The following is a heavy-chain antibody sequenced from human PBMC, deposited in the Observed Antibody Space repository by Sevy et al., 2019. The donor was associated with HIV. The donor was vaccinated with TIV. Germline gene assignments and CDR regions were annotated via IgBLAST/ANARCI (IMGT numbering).Heavy chain of an antibody. CDR2: ITYDGSNQ. CDR3: AKDHALTTLWVNNWFES. D-gene: IGHD4-17*01. J-gene: IGHJ5*01. CDR1: GFTFTSYG. V-gene: IGHV3-30*18. Sequence: GGSLRLSCAASGFTFTSYGMHWVRQAPGKGLEWVAVITYDGSNQYYTDSGKGRFSISRDDSKNTLYLQMNSLRAEDTAVYYCAKDHALTTLWVNNWFESWGQGTLVTVSS.